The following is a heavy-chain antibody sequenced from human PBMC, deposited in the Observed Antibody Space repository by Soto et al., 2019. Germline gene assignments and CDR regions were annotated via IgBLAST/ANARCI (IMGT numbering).Heavy chain of an antibody. CDR1: GDSVSSNSAA. J-gene: IGHJ6*03. CDR2: TYYRSKWYN. V-gene: IGHV6-1*01. Sequence: SQTLSLTCAISGDSVSSNSAAWNWIRQSPSRGLEWLGRTYYRSKWYNDYAVSVKSRITINPDTSKNQFSLQLNSVTPEDTAVYYCAREYSGYVGGGSCYHGWGCVYYYYMDVWGKGTTVTVSS. CDR3: AREYSGYVGGGSCYHGWGCVYYYYMDV. D-gene: IGHD2-15*01.